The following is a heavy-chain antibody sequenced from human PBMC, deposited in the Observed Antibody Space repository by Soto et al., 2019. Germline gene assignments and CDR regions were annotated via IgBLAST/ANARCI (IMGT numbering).Heavy chain of an antibody. V-gene: IGHV3-74*01. D-gene: IGHD3-10*01. CDR1: GFTFSSSW. J-gene: IGHJ4*02. CDR2: IKGDGSGT. Sequence: EVQLVESGGGLVQPGGSLRLSCAASGFTFSSSWMYWVRQAPGKGLVWVSRIKGDGSGTTYADSVKGRFTISRDNAKNTLYLQMNSLRAEDTAVYYCASVTSYSGLDSWGQGTLVTVSS. CDR3: ASVTSYSGLDS.